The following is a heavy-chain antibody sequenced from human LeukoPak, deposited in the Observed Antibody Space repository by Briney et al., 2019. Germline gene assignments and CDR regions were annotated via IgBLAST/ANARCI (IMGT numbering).Heavy chain of an antibody. CDR3: ARGQTTFEV. J-gene: IGHJ4*02. CDR1: QFTFSNYW. CDR2: IKRDGSQE. D-gene: IGHD2/OR15-2a*01. Sequence: SGGSLTLSCAASQFTFSNYWRSWVRQAPGKGLEWVVHIKRDGSQEQYVGSVKGRFTISRDNAKNSLYLQMSGLRVEDTAVYYCARGQTTFEVWGQGTLVTVSS. V-gene: IGHV3-7*01.